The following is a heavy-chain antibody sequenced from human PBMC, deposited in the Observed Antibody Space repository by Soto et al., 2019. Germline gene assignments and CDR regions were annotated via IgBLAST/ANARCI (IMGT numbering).Heavy chain of an antibody. D-gene: IGHD3-10*01. CDR2: ISYDGSNK. V-gene: IGHV3-30*18. J-gene: IGHJ4*02. CDR3: AKDYRFGEPPNY. CDR1: GFTFSSYG. Sequence: GGSLRLSCAASGFTFSSYGMHWVRQAPGKGLEWVAVISYDGSNKYYADSVKGRFTISRDNSKNTLYLQMNSLRAEDTAVYYCAKDYRFGEPPNYWGQGTLVTVSS.